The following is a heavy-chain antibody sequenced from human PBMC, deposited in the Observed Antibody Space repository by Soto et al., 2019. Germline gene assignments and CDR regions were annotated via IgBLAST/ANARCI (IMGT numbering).Heavy chain of an antibody. J-gene: IGHJ4*02. CDR1: GFTFSSYP. V-gene: IGHV3-30-3*01. CDR2: ISYDGNNK. CDR3: ARAPLVSNWNECFDY. D-gene: IGHD1-1*01. Sequence: HPGGSLRLSCAASGFTFSSYPMHWVRQAPGKGLEWVATISYDGNNKYYADSAKGRLSISRDNSKLFLQMNSLRPEDTAAYYCARAPLVSNWNECFDYWGQGTLVTVSS.